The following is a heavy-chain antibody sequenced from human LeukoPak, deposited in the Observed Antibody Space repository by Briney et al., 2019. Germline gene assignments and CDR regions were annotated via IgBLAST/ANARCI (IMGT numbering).Heavy chain of an antibody. J-gene: IGHJ3*02. CDR3: AKDFTLDYDYVWGSYVQSI. V-gene: IGHV3-30*18. CDR1: GFTFSSYG. D-gene: IGHD3-16*01. Sequence: GGSLRLSSAASGFTFSSYGMHWVRQAPGKGLEWVAVISYDGSNKYYADSVKGRFTISRDNSKNTLYLQMNSLRAEDTAVYYCAKDFTLDYDYVWGSYVQSIWGQGTMVTVSS. CDR2: ISYDGSNK.